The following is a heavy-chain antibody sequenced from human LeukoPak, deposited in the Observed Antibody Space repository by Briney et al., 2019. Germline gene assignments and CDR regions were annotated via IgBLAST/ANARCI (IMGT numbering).Heavy chain of an antibody. CDR2: INPNSGDT. V-gene: IGHV1-2*02. J-gene: IGHJ3*02. D-gene: IGHD1-7*01. Sequence: ASVKVSCKASGGTFIGYYIHWVRQAPGQGLEWMGWINPNSGDTNYAQKFQGRVTMTRDTSISTAYMELSRLKSDDTAVYYCARDQGRRVWYNWNYGEDAFDIWGQGTMVTVSS. CDR1: GGTFIGYY. CDR3: ARDQGRRVWYNWNYGEDAFDI.